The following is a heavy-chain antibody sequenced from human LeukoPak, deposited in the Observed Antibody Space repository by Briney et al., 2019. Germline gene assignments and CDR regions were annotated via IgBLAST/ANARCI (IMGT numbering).Heavy chain of an antibody. V-gene: IGHV3-7*01. Sequence: GGSLRLSCAASGFSFKDYWMSWVRQAPGKGLEWVADIEPDGSGKTYVDSVKGRFSIPRDNAQQSLYLQMDTLTAEDTAVYYCVTSWVRQQRDFWGQGILVTVSP. J-gene: IGHJ4*02. CDR2: IEPDGSGK. CDR3: VTSWVRQQRDF. D-gene: IGHD3-10*01. CDR1: GFSFKDYW.